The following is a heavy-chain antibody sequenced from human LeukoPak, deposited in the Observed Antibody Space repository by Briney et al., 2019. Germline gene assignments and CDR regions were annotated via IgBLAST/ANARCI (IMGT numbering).Heavy chain of an antibody. CDR3: ARDYADAFES. CDR2: ISAYNGNA. Sequence: ASVKVSCKSSGYTFTSSGISWVRQAPGQGLEWMGWISAYNGNANYAQKLQGRVTVTTDTSTGTAYMDLRSLRSDDTAIYYCARDYADAFESWGQGTMVTVSS. CDR1: GYTFTSSG. J-gene: IGHJ3*02. V-gene: IGHV1-18*01. D-gene: IGHD2-2*01.